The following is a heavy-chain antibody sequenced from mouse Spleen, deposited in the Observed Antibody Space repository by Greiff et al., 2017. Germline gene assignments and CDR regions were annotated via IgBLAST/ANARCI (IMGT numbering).Heavy chain of an antibody. Sequence: EVKLMESEGGLVQPGSSMKLSCTASGFTFSDYYMAWVRQVPEKGLEWVANINYDGSSTYYLDSLKSRFIISRDNAKNILYLQMRSLKSEDTATYDCERFYYGNYYWYFDVWGTGTTVTVSS. CDR2: INYDGSST. D-gene: IGHD2-1*01. V-gene: IGHV5-16*01. CDR1: GFTFSDYY. J-gene: IGHJ1*03. CDR3: ERFYYGNYYWYFDV.